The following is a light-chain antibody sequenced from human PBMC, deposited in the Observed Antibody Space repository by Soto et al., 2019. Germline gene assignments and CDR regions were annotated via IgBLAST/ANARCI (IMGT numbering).Light chain of an antibody. V-gene: IGLV4-60*03. J-gene: IGLJ3*02. CDR3: ETWDSTRV. CDR1: SGHSSYI. Sequence: QSVLTQSSSASASLGSSVKLTCTLSSGHSSYIIAWHQQQPGKAPRYLMKLEGSGSYNKGSGVPDRFSGSSSGADRYLTISSLQSEDEADYYCETWDSTRVFGGGTPLTVL. CDR2: LEGSGSY.